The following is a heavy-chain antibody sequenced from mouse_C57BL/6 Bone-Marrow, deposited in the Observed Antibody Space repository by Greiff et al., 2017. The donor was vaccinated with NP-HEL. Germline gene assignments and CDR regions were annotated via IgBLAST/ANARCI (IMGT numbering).Heavy chain of an antibody. J-gene: IGHJ1*03. CDR1: GYTFTGYS. V-gene: IGHV1-74*01. D-gene: IGHD1-1*02. CDR3: AREAGGYYFDS. CDR2: INPYDGDT. Sequence: QVQLQQSGAELVKPGASVKLSCKASGYTFTGYSMHWVKQRPGQGLEWIGRINPYDGDTNYNQKFQGKATLTVDKSSNTAYMQLISLTSEDTAVYYCAREAGGYYFDSWGRGTTLTVSS.